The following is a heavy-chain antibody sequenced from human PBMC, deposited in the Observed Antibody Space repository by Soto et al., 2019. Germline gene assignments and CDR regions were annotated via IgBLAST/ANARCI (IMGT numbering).Heavy chain of an antibody. V-gene: IGHV4-59*02. D-gene: IGHD2-2*01. CDR3: ARVRTEYAGLDY. CDR1: GGSVSSFC. J-gene: IGHJ4*02. CDR2: VCSSFIS. Sequence: PSETLSLTSYVSGGSVSSFCWTWIRQSPGKGLESIAYVCSSFISNYNPSLESRVAISLDTSKNQFSLRLTSVTAADTAVYFCARVRTEYAGLDYWGQGTLVTVSS.